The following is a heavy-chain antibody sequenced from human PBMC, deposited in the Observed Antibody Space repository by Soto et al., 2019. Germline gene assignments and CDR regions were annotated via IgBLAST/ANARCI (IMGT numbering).Heavy chain of an antibody. CDR2: IYPGDFDT. CDR1: GYSFTSFW. J-gene: IGHJ4*02. Sequence: GESLKISCKGSGYSFTSFWIAWVRQMPGKGLEWMGIIYPGDFDTRYSPSFQGQVTISADKSINTAYLQWSSLKASDTAMYYCARRLSPLDPYHFDYWGQGTLVTV. V-gene: IGHV5-51*01. CDR3: ARRLSPLDPYHFDY.